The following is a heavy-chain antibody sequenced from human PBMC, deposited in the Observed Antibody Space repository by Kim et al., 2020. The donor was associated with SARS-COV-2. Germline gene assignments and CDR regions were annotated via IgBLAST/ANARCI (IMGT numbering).Heavy chain of an antibody. V-gene: IGHV1-18*01. CDR1: GYTFTSYG. CDR3: ARAPPGYSYGYGSYAY. Sequence: ASVKVSCKASGYTFTSYGISWVRQAPGQGLEWMGWISAYNGNTNYAQKLQGRVTMTTDTSTSTAYMELRSLRSDDTAVYYCARAPPGYSYGYGSYAYWGQETLVTASS. J-gene: IGHJ4*02. D-gene: IGHD5-18*01. CDR2: ISAYNGNT.